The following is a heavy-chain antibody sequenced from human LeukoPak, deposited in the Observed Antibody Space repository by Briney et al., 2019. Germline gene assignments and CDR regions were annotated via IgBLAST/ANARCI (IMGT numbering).Heavy chain of an antibody. CDR3: ATDPSGRYYFDY. J-gene: IGHJ4*02. CDR2: INPNSGGT. V-gene: IGHV1-2*02. CDR1: GYTFTGYY. Sequence: ASVKVSCKASGYTFTGYYMHWVRQAPGQGLEWMGWINPNSGGTNYAQKFQGRVTMTRDTSISTAYMELSRLRSDDTAVYYCATDPSGRYYFDYWGQGTLVTVSS. D-gene: IGHD1-26*01.